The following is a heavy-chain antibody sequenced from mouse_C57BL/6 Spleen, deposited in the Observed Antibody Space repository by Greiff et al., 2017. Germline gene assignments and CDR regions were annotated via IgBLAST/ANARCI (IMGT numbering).Heavy chain of an antibody. CDR2: IDPSDSET. Sequence: VQLQQPGAELVRPGSSVKLSCKASGYTFTSYWMHWVKQRPIQGLEWIGNIDPSDSETHYNQKFKDKATLTVDKSSSTAYMQLSSLTSEDSAVYYCAGKIADYCGSSYQYYFDYWGQGTTLTVSS. V-gene: IGHV1-52*01. CDR3: AGKIADYCGSSYQYYFDY. CDR1: GYTFTSYW. D-gene: IGHD1-1*01. J-gene: IGHJ2*01.